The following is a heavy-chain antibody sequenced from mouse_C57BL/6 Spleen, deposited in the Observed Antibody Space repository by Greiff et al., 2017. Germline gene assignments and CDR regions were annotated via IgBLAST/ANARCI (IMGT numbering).Heavy chain of an antibody. V-gene: IGHV5-9-1*02. D-gene: IGHD2-3*01. Sequence: VQLKESGEGLVQPGGSLKLSCAASGFTFSSYAMSWVRQTPEKRLEWVAYISSGGDYIYYADTVKGRFTISRDNARNTLYLQMSSLKSEDTAMYYCTRDHDGYPFAYWGQGTLVTVSA. CDR2: ISSGGDYI. CDR1: GFTFSSYA. CDR3: TRDHDGYPFAY. J-gene: IGHJ3*01.